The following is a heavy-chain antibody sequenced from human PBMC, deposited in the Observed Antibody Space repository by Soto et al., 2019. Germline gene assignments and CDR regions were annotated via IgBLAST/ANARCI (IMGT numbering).Heavy chain of an antibody. V-gene: IGHV3-13*05. J-gene: IGHJ6*02. Sequence: EVQLVESGGGLVQPGGSLRLSCEAYGFTFRNYDMHWVRQGTGKGLAWVSGISAAGDPDYADSVEGRFTSSRENVQNSFCLQMNIPRVGDTAVYYSARTYRDCYELDVLGQVTTVIISS. CDR1: GFTFRNYD. CDR2: ISAAGDP. D-gene: IGHD2-21*02. CDR3: ARTYRDCYELDV.